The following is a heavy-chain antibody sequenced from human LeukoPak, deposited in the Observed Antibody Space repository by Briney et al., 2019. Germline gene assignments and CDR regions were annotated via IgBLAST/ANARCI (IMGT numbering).Heavy chain of an antibody. D-gene: IGHD3-16*02. V-gene: IGHV4-59*12. J-gene: IGHJ3*02. CDR3: ARALVMITFGGVIVSAFDI. CDR2: IYYTGNT. CDR1: GGSISSYY. Sequence: PSETLSLTCTVSGGSISSYYWSWIRQPPGKGLEWIGYIYYTGNTNYNPSLKSRVTISVDTSKNQFSLKLSSVTAADTAVYYCARALVMITFGGVIVSAFDIWGQGTMVTVSS.